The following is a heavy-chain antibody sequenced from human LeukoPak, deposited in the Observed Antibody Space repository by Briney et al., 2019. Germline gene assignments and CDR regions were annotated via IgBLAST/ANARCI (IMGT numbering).Heavy chain of an antibody. J-gene: IGHJ6*02. Sequence: GGSLRLSCAASGFTFSSYAMSWVRQAPGKGLEWVSAISGSGGSTYYADSVKGRFTISRDNSKNTLYLQMNSLRAEDTAVYYCAKALCSSTSCPGYYYYGMDVWGQGTPVTVSS. D-gene: IGHD2-2*01. CDR3: AKALCSSTSCPGYYYYGMDV. CDR2: ISGSGGST. V-gene: IGHV3-23*01. CDR1: GFTFSSYA.